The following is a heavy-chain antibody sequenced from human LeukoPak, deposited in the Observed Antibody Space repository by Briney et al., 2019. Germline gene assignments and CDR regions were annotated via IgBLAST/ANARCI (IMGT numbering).Heavy chain of an antibody. Sequence: PGGSLRLSCAASGFTFSSYGMHWVRQAPGKGREWVAFIRYDGSNNYYADSVKGRFTISRDNSKNTLYLQMNSLRAEDTAVYYCAKDPTYDSSGYYFRYFDYWGQGTLVTVSS. V-gene: IGHV3-30*02. CDR2: IRYDGSNN. J-gene: IGHJ4*02. CDR1: GFTFSSYG. CDR3: AKDPTYDSSGYYFRYFDY. D-gene: IGHD3-22*01.